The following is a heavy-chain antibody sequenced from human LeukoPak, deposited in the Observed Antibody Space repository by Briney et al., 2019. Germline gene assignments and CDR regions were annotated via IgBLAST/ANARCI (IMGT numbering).Heavy chain of an antibody. D-gene: IGHD3-10*01. Sequence: ASAKVSCKVSGYTLTELSMHWVRQAPGKGLEWMGGFDPEDGETIYAQKFQGRVTMTEHTSTDTAYMELSSLRSEDTAVYYCATMDYFDYWGQGTLVTVSS. J-gene: IGHJ4*02. CDR1: GYTLTELS. CDR3: ATMDYFDY. V-gene: IGHV1-24*01. CDR2: FDPEDGET.